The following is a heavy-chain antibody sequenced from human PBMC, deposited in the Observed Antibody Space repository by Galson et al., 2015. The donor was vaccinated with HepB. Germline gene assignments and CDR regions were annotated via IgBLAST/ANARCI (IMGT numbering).Heavy chain of an antibody. CDR3: ARIRLKAVLLGLGWYFDL. J-gene: IGHJ2*01. Sequence: SLRLSCAASGFTFSDYYMSWIRQAPGKGLEWVSYISSSSSYTNYADSVKGRFTISRDNAKNSLYLQMNSLRAEDTAVYYCARIRLKAVLLGLGWYFDLWGRGTLVTVSS. CDR1: GFTFSDYY. D-gene: IGHD7-27*01. V-gene: IGHV3-11*06. CDR2: ISSSSSYT.